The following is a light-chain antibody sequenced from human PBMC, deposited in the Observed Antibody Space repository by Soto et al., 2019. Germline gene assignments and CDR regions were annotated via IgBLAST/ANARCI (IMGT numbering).Light chain of an antibody. J-gene: IGLJ1*01. CDR3: SSYAGSSTYV. V-gene: IGLV2-23*02. CDR2: EVS. CDR1: SSDVGSYNL. Sequence: QSVLTQPASVSGAPGQSITISCTGTSSDVGSYNLVSWYQQHPGKAPKLMIYEVSKRPSGVSNRFSGSKSGNTASLTISGLQAEDEADYYCSSYAGSSTYVFGTSTKVT.